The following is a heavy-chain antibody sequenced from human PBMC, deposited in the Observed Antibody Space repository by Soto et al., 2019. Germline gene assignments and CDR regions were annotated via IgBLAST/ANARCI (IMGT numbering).Heavy chain of an antibody. CDR2: IWYDGSNK. J-gene: IGHJ4*02. Sequence: QVQLVESGGGVVQPGRSLRLSCAASGFTFSSYGMHWVRQAPGKGLEWVAVIWYDGSNKYYADSVKGRFTISRDNSKNTLYLQMNSLRAEDTAVYYCARGRRGYPLEMATIFAYWGQGTLVTVSS. CDR1: GFTFSSYG. D-gene: IGHD5-12*01. CDR3: ARGRRGYPLEMATIFAY. V-gene: IGHV3-33*01.